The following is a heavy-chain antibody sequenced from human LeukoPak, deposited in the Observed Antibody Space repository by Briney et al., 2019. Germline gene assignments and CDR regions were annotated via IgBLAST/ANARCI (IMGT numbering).Heavy chain of an antibody. D-gene: IGHD3-22*01. CDR3: AGGGRGDSSGPLYY. CDR2: INHSGST. CDR1: GGSFSGYY. V-gene: IGHV4-34*01. J-gene: IGHJ4*01. Sequence: KASETLSLTCAVYGGSFSGYYWSWIRQPPGKGLEWIGEINHSGSTNYNPSLKSRLTISVDTSKNQFSLKLSSGTAADTAVYYCAGGGRGDSSGPLYYWGQGTLVTVSS.